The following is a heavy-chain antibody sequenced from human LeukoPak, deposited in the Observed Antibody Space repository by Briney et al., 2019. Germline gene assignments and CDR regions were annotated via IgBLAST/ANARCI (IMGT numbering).Heavy chain of an antibody. Sequence: SVKVSCKASGGSFSSYTLTWVRQAPGQGLEWMGGITSVFGTTNYAQKFLGRITITAEESTRTAYMELSSLRSEDTAVYYCARGVAVVGAAINYYYYGLDVWGQGTTVTVSS. CDR2: ITSVFGTT. V-gene: IGHV1-69*13. CDR3: ARGVAVVGAAINYYYYGLDV. CDR1: GGSFSSYT. J-gene: IGHJ6*02. D-gene: IGHD2-15*01.